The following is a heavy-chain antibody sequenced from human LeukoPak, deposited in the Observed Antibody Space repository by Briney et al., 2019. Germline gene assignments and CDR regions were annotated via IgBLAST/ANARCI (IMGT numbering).Heavy chain of an antibody. D-gene: IGHD6-13*01. CDR3: ATSITAAGIIDY. Sequence: PGGSLRLSCAASGFTFSDYYMSWIRQAPGKGLEWVSYISSGGSSIFYADSVKGRFTISRDNAKNSLYLQMNSLRAEDTAVYYCATSITAAGIIDYWGQGTLVTVSS. CDR2: ISSGGSSI. J-gene: IGHJ4*02. V-gene: IGHV3-11*04. CDR1: GFTFSDYY.